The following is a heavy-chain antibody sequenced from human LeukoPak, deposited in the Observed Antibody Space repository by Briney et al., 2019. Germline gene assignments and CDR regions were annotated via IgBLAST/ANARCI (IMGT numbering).Heavy chain of an antibody. CDR1: GGSTSSSSYF. J-gene: IGHJ4*02. D-gene: IGHD1-26*01. CDR3: ARGWYNGSYRFDY. Sequence: PSETLSLTCTVSGGSTSSSSYFWGWIRQTPGKGLEWIGSVSFGFGGTTYSNPSLKSPVTISVDTSKNQFSLKLSSVTAADTAVYYCARGWYNGSYRFDYWGQGTLVTVSS. CDR2: VSFGFGGTT. V-gene: IGHV4-39*07.